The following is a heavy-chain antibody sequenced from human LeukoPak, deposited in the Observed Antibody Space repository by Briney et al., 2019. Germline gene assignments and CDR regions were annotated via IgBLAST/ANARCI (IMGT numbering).Heavy chain of an antibody. CDR1: GYSFINYW. V-gene: IGHV5-51*01. D-gene: IGHD4-17*01. Sequence: GESLKISCKGSGYSFINYWIGWVRQMPGKGLEWMGIICPGNSDTRYSPSFQGQVTISADKSTTTAYLQWRSLKASDTAMYYCARWGTVTRFVVDYWGQGTLVTVSS. CDR3: ARWGTVTRFVVDY. CDR2: ICPGNSDT. J-gene: IGHJ4*02.